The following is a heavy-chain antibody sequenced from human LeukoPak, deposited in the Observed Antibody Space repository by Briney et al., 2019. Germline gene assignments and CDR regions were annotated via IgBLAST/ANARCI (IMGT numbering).Heavy chain of an antibody. CDR2: IYSGGNT. D-gene: IGHD6-6*01. V-gene: IGHV3-53*04. J-gene: IGHJ4*02. Sequence: PGGSLRLSCAASGFTVSNNYMSWVRQAPGKGLEWVSVIYSGGNTYYAHSVKGRLTISRHNSMNTLYLQMNSLRTEDTAVYYCARGGGAARLFDHWGQGTLVSVSS. CDR1: GFTVSNNY. CDR3: ARGGGAARLFDH.